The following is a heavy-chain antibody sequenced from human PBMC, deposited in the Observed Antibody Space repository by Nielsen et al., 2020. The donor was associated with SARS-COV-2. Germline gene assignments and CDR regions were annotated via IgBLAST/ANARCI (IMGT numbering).Heavy chain of an antibody. CDR1: GHTLTELS. J-gene: IGHJ6*02. V-gene: IGHV1-18*01. CDR2: ISAYNGNT. D-gene: IGHD7-27*01. CDR3: AREFRLTGEGLYYYYGMDV. Sequence: ASVKVSCKVSGHTLTELSMHWVRQAPGKGLEWMGWISAYNGNTNCAQKLQGRVTMTTDTSTSTAYMELRSLRSDDTAVYYCAREFRLTGEGLYYYYGMDVWGQGTTVTVSS.